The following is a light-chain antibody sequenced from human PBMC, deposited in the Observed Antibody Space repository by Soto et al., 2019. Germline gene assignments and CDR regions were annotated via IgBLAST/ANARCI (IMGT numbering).Light chain of an antibody. J-gene: IGKJ1*01. CDR1: QSVSSSF. V-gene: IGKV3-20*01. Sequence: EFVLTQSPGTLSFSPGESATLSCRASQSVSSSFLAWYQQKAGQAPRLLIYGASRRATGIPDRFSGSGSGTDFTLTISRLEPEDFAVYYCQQYVSSPWAFGQGTKVDIK. CDR2: GAS. CDR3: QQYVSSPWA.